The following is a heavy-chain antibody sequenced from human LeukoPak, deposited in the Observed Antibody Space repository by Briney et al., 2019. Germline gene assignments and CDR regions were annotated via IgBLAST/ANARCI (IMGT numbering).Heavy chain of an antibody. CDR1: GGSISSYY. CDR2: IYDSGST. V-gene: IGHV4-59*01. Sequence: SGTLSLTCTVSGGSISSYYWSWLRQPPGKGLEWIGPIYDSGSTNYNPSLKSRVTISLHTSKIQFSLKLSSVTAADTAVYYCASGRWKPDFDYWGQGTLVTVSS. D-gene: IGHD2-15*01. CDR3: ASGRWKPDFDY. J-gene: IGHJ4*02.